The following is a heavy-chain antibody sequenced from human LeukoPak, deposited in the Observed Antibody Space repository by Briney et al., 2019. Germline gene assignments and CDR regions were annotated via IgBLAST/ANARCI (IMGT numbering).Heavy chain of an antibody. V-gene: IGHV3-48*03. Sequence: GGSLRLSCAASGFTFSSYEMIWVRQAPGKGLEWVLYISSSGSTIYYADSLKGRFTISRDNAKNSLYLQMNSLRAEDTAVYYCARDFGIAAAGNYGMDVWGQGTTVTVSS. J-gene: IGHJ6*02. CDR3: ARDFGIAAAGNYGMDV. CDR1: GFTFSSYE. CDR2: ISSSGSTI. D-gene: IGHD6-13*01.